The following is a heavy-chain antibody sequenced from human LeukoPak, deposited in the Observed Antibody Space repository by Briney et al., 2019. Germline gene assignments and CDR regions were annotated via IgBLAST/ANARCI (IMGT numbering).Heavy chain of an antibody. CDR3: AREDELLGAFDI. CDR1: GYTFTGYY. D-gene: IGHD3-10*01. J-gene: IGHJ3*02. CDR2: ISAYNGNT. V-gene: IGHV1-18*04. Sequence: GASVKVSCKASGYTFTGYYMHWVRQAPGQGLEWMGWISAYNGNTNYAQKLQGRVTMTTDTSTSTAYMELRSLRSDDTAVYYCAREDELLGAFDIWGQGTMVTVSS.